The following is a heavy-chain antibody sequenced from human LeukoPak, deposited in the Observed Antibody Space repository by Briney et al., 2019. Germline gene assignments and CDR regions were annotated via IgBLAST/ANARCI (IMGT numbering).Heavy chain of an antibody. CDR1: GFTFSSYS. V-gene: IGHV3-48*01. D-gene: IGHD2-15*01. CDR2: ISSSSSTI. CDR3: AREVEGLDY. J-gene: IGHJ4*02. Sequence: GGSLRLSCAASGFTFSSYSMNWVRQAPGKGLEWVSYISSSSSTIYYADSVKGRSTISRDNAKNSLYLQMNSLRAEDTAVYYRAREVEGLDYWGQGTLVTVSS.